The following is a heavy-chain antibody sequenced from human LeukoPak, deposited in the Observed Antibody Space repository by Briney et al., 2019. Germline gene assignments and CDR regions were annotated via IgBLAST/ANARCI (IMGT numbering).Heavy chain of an antibody. Sequence: ASVKVSCKASGYTFTTYGISWVRQAPGQGLEWMGWISAYNGNTNYAQKLQGRVTMTTDTSTSTAYMELGSLRSDDTAVYYCARDPGSFLSSSGWLNWFDPWGQGTLVTVSS. CDR2: ISAYNGNT. D-gene: IGHD6-19*01. CDR1: GYTFTTYG. CDR3: ARDPGSFLSSSGWLNWFDP. J-gene: IGHJ5*02. V-gene: IGHV1-18*01.